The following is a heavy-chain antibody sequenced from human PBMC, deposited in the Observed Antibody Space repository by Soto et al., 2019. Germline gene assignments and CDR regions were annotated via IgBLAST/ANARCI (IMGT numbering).Heavy chain of an antibody. CDR2: ISSSSSTI. CDR3: ATPRSENDFDY. V-gene: IGHV3-48*01. Sequence: PGGSLRLSCAASGFTFSSYSMNWVRQAPGKGLEWVSYISSSSSTIYYADSVKGRFTTSRDNAKNSLYLQMNSLRAEDTAVYYCATPRSENDFDYWGQGTLVTVSS. D-gene: IGHD2-15*01. CDR1: GFTFSSYS. J-gene: IGHJ4*02.